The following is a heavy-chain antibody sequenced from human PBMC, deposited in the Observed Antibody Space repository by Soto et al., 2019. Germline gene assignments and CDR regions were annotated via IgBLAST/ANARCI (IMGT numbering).Heavy chain of an antibody. CDR2: IIPIFGTA. CDR1: GGTFSSYA. Sequence: ASVKVSCKASGGTFSSYAISWVRQAPGQGLEWMGGIIPIFGTANYAQKFQGRVTITADKSTSTAYMELSSLRSEDTAVYYCARAPPRITVIQLYGMDVWGQGTTVTVSS. CDR3: ARAPPRITVIQLYGMDV. J-gene: IGHJ6*02. V-gene: IGHV1-69*06. D-gene: IGHD3-22*01.